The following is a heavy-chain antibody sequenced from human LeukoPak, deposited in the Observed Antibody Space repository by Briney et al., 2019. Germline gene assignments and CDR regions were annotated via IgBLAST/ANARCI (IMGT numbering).Heavy chain of an antibody. CDR2: IYCNGST. J-gene: IGHJ5*02. V-gene: IGHV4-30-4*08. D-gene: IGHD3-10*01. CDR1: GGSISIGDYY. CDR3: ARTSLGGAWFDP. Sequence: SETLSLTCTVSGGSISIGDYYWSWIRQPPGKGLEWIGYIYCNGSTYYNPSLQIRDTLSVFTYQNQLSLKLSCVTAAETAVYYCARTSLGGAWFDPWGQGTLVTVSS.